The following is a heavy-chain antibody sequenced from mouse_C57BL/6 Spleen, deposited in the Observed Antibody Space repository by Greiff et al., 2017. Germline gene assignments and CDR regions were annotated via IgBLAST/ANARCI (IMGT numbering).Heavy chain of an antibody. Sequence: EVKLMESGGGLVKPGGSLKLSCAASGFTFSDYGMHWVRQAPEKGLEWVAYISSGSSTIYYADPVKGRFTISRDNAKNTLFLQMTSLRSEDTAMYYCARKELGPFDYWGQGTTLTVSS. D-gene: IGHD4-1*01. V-gene: IGHV5-17*01. CDR1: GFTFSDYG. J-gene: IGHJ2*01. CDR2: ISSGSSTI. CDR3: ARKELGPFDY.